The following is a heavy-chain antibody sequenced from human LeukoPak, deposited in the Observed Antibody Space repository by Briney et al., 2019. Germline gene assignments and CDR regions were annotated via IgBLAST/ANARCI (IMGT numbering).Heavy chain of an antibody. CDR2: IYYSGST. V-gene: IGHV4-59*11. J-gene: IGHJ4*02. CDR1: GGSISSHY. Sequence: PSETLSLTCTVSGGSISSHYWSWIRQPPGKGLEWIGYIYYSGSTNYNPSLKSRVTISVDTSKNQFSLKLSSVTAADTAVYYCARVSGSAQFDYWGQGTLVTVSS. D-gene: IGHD1-26*01. CDR3: ARVSGSAQFDY.